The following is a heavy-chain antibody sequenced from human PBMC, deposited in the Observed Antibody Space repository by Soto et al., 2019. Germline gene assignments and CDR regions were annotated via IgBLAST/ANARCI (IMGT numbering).Heavy chain of an antibody. CDR1: GYTFTSYG. Sequence: QDQLVQSGAEVKKPGASVKVSCKASGYTFTSYGISWVRQAPGQGLEWMGWISAYNGNTNYAQKLQGRVTMTTDTSTSTAYMELRSLRSDDTAVYYCARLGPYDYVWGSYRYTFDYWGQGTLVTVSS. J-gene: IGHJ4*02. V-gene: IGHV1-18*01. D-gene: IGHD3-16*02. CDR3: ARLGPYDYVWGSYRYTFDY. CDR2: ISAYNGNT.